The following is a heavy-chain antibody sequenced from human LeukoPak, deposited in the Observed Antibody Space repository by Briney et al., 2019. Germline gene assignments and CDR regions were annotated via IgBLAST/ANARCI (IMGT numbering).Heavy chain of an antibody. Sequence: PGGSLRLPCAASGFTFSSYEMNWVRQAPGKGLEWVSYISSSGSTIYYADSVKGRFTISRDNAKNSLYLQMSSLRAEDTAVYYCARDLYGDYAYDYWGQGTLVTVSS. CDR3: ARDLYGDYAYDY. J-gene: IGHJ4*02. V-gene: IGHV3-48*03. CDR2: ISSSGSTI. D-gene: IGHD4-17*01. CDR1: GFTFSSYE.